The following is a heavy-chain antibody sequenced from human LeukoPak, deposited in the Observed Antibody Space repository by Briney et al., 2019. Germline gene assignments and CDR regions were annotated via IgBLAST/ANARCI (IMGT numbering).Heavy chain of an antibody. D-gene: IGHD3-10*01. CDR2: INSDGSRT. CDR3: ARVRDDSTYFDC. V-gene: IGHV3-74*01. J-gene: IGHJ4*02. Sequence: GGSLTLSCAASGFTFSSYWMHWVRQAPGKGLMWVSRINSDGSRTTYADSVRGRFTISRDNAKSTLYLQMNSLRAEDTAVYYCARVRDDSTYFDCWGQGNLVSVSS. CDR1: GFTFSSYW.